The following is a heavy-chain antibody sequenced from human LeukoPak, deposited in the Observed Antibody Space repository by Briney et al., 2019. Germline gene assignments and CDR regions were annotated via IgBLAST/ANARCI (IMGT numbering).Heavy chain of an antibody. CDR1: GFTFSSFA. D-gene: IGHD6-19*01. CDR2: ISSSGSTI. CDR3: ARDRSGWYYFDY. V-gene: IGHV3-48*03. Sequence: GGSLRLSCAASGFTFSSFAMNWVRQAPGKGLEWVSYISSSGSTIYYADFVKGRFTISRDNAKNSLFLQMNSLRAEDTAIYYCARDRSGWYYFDYWGQGSLVPSPQ. J-gene: IGHJ4*02.